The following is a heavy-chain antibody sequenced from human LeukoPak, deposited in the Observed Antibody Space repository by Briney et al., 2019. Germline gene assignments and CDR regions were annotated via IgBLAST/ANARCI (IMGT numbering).Heavy chain of an antibody. CDR1: GYTFTGYY. D-gene: IGHD1-26*01. J-gene: IGHJ4*02. CDR2: INPNSGGT. V-gene: IGHV1-2*02. Sequence: EASVKVSCKASGYTFTGYYMHWVRQAPGQGLEWMGWINPNSGGTNYAQKFQGRVTMTRDTSISTAYMELSRLRSDDTAVYYCARGRVGATVFFDYWGQGTLVTISS. CDR3: ARGRVGATVFFDY.